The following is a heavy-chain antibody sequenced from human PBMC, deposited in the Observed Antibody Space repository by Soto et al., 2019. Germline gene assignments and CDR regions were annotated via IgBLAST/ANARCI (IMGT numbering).Heavy chain of an antibody. CDR1: GFTFGSYA. D-gene: IGHD1-26*01. CDR3: GRTYYNPSLKSRVTISVDTSKNQFSLKLSSVTAADTAVYYCARAGLPLRGSYRPDTMIFAYYFDY. CDR2: ISSSGDST. V-gene: IGHV3-23*01. Sequence: PGGSLRLSCAASGFTFGSYAMIWVRQAPGKGLGWVSTISSSGDSTYYADSVKGRFTVSRDNSMNTLYMQMNSLRAEDTAVYYCGRTYYNPSLKSRVTISVDTSKNQFSLKLSSVTAADTAVYYCARAGLPLRGSYRPDTMIFAYYFDYWGQGTLVTVSS. J-gene: IGHJ4*02.